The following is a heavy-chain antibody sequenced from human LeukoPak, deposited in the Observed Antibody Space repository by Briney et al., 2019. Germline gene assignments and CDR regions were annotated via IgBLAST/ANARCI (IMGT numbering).Heavy chain of an antibody. CDR1: GFTFDDYA. CDR2: ISWNSGSI. D-gene: IGHD3-10*01. Sequence: PGGSLRLSCAASGFTFDDYAMHWVRQAPGKGLEWVSGISWNSGSIGYADSVKGRFTISRDNAKNSLYLQMNSLRAEDTALYYCAKEYGLWLFQKYYFDYWGQGTLVTVSS. J-gene: IGHJ4*02. CDR3: AKEYGLWLFQKYYFDY. V-gene: IGHV3-9*01.